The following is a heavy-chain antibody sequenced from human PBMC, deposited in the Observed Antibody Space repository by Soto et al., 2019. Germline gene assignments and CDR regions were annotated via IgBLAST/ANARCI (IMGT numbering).Heavy chain of an antibody. CDR2: IRSKAYGGTT. Sequence: EVQLVESGGGLVQPGRSLRLSCTASGFTFGDYAMSWFRQAPGKGLEWVGFIRSKAYGGTTEYAASVKGRFTISRDDSKSIAYLQMNSLKTEDTAVYYCTSSYGFFPEPGGGYWGQGTLVTVSS. V-gene: IGHV3-49*03. CDR1: GFTFGDYA. D-gene: IGHD3-10*01. J-gene: IGHJ4*02. CDR3: TSSYGFFPEPGGGY.